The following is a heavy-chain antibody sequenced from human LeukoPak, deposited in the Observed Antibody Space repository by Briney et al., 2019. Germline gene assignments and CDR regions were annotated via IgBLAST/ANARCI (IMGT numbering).Heavy chain of an antibody. V-gene: IGHV1-8*01. CDR1: GYTFGSYD. D-gene: IGHD3-10*01. CDR2: MNPNCGRT. J-gene: IGHJ5*02. CDR3: ARGRRLGIRMVRGALFDP. Sequence: ASVKVSCKASGYTFGSYDINWVQQPTGQGLEWMGWMNPNCGRTDYAPKFQGRITMSRNTSISTAYMELSSLRSEDTAVYYCARGRRLGIRMVRGALFDPWGQGTLVTVSS.